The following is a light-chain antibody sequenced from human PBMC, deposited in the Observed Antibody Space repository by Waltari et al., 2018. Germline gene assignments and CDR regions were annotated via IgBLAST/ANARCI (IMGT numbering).Light chain of an antibody. J-gene: IGKJ4*01. V-gene: IGKV3-11*01. CDR3: QQRSKWPLT. CDR1: QSFTNY. Sequence: DIVLTQSPATLSLSPGERATLSCRAGQSFTNYLAWYQLKPGQAPRLLIYDASNRATGIPARFSGSGSGTDFTLTISNVEPEDSAVYYCQQRSKWPLTFGGGTKVEIK. CDR2: DAS.